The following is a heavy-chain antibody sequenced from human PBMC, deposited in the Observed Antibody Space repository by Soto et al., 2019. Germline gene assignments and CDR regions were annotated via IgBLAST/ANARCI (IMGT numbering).Heavy chain of an antibody. CDR2: IYYTGST. CDR1: GGSISSSNW. D-gene: IGHD4-17*01. J-gene: IGHJ4*02. V-gene: IGHV4-4*02. Sequence: PSETLSLTCAVSGGSISSSNWWSWVRQSPGKGLEWIGEIYYTGSTNYNPSLKSRVTISVDKSKNQFSLKLSSVTAADTAAYYCARIPDYGDFAFDYWGQGTVVTVSS. CDR3: ARIPDYGDFAFDY.